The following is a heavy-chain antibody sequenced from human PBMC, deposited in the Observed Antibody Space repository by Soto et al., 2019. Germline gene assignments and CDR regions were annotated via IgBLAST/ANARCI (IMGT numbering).Heavy chain of an antibody. CDR3: ARTLAFSSGWYVFGY. CDR2: IIPVFGRA. CDR1: GDSFSTYA. Sequence: QVQLVQSGAEVKKPGSPLKVSCKASGDSFSTYAINWVRQAPGQGLEWMGGIIPVFGRANYAQKFQGRVTITADESTSTAYMELNSLRSEDTALYYCARTLAFSSGWYVFGYWGQRTLVTVSS. V-gene: IGHV1-69*01. D-gene: IGHD6-19*01. J-gene: IGHJ4*02.